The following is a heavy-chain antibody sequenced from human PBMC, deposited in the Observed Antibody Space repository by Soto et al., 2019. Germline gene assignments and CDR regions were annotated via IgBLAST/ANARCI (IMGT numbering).Heavy chain of an antibody. CDR2: INHSGST. CDR3: ANLHLASSGWTPSDALDI. J-gene: IGHJ3*02. Sequence: SETLSLTCAVYGGSFSHYYWSWIRQPPGKGLEWIGEINHSGSTTYNPSLKSRVTISVDTSRNQFSLNLNSVTAADTAVYYCANLHLASSGWTPSDALDIWGQGTMVTVSS. D-gene: IGHD6-25*01. CDR1: GGSFSHYY. V-gene: IGHV4-34*01.